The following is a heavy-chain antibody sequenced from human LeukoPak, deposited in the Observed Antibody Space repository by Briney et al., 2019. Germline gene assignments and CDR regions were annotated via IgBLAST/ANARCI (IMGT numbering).Heavy chain of an antibody. J-gene: IGHJ4*02. Sequence: SETLSLTCTVSSGSISSSSYYWGWIRQPPGKGLEWIGNIYYSGSTYYNPSLKSRVTISVDTSKNQFSLRLSSVTAADTAVYYCASRSGSDYGDYGGYWGQGTLVTVSS. V-gene: IGHV4-39*01. D-gene: IGHD4-17*01. CDR1: SGSISSSSYY. CDR2: IYYSGST. CDR3: ASRSGSDYGDYGGY.